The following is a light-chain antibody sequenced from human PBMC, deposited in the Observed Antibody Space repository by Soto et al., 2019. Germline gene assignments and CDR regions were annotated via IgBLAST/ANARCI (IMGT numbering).Light chain of an antibody. J-gene: IGLJ1*01. CDR2: EVT. CDR3: SSYTSRSTLV. V-gene: IGLV2-14*01. CDR1: SSDVGGCNY. Sequence: QYVLTQPASVSGSPGQSITISCTGTSSDVGGCNYVSWYQQHPGKAPKLMIYEVTNRPSGVSNRFSGSKSGNTASLTISGLQAEDEADYYCSSYTSRSTLVFGTGTKVTVL.